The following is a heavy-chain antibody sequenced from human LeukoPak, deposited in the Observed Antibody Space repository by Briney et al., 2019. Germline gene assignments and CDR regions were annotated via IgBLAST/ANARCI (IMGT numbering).Heavy chain of an antibody. D-gene: IGHD6-19*01. Sequence: AAPVKVSCKASGYTFSGYYIHWVRQAPGQGLEWMGWINPNSGGTNYAQKFQGRVTMTRDTSISTAYMELSRLRSDDTAVYYCARGPSSSGWYGLYYYYMDVWGKGTTVTISS. CDR1: GYTFSGYY. V-gene: IGHV1-2*02. CDR3: ARGPSSSGWYGLYYYYMDV. J-gene: IGHJ6*03. CDR2: INPNSGGT.